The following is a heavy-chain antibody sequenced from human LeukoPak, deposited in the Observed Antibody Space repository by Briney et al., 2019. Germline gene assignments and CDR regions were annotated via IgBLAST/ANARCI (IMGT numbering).Heavy chain of an antibody. CDR1: GGSISSGGYY. CDR3: ARDPMTTAVGYYYGMDV. Sequence: PSETLSLTCTVSGGSISSGGYYWSWIRQHPGKGLEWIGYIYYSGSTYYNPSLKSRVTISVDTSKNQFSLQMSSVTAAATAVYYCARDPMTTAVGYYYGMDVWGKGTTVTVSS. CDR2: IYYSGST. D-gene: IGHD4-17*01. V-gene: IGHV4-31*03. J-gene: IGHJ6*04.